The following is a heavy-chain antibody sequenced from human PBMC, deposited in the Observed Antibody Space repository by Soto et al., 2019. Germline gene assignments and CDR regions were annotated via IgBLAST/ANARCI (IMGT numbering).Heavy chain of an antibody. CDR3: AKGPLSQLPYGSNWFDP. J-gene: IGHJ5*02. CDR2: ISGSGGST. CDR1: GFTFSISA. V-gene: IGHV3-23*01. Sequence: VGSLKLSCAASGFTFSISAMRWVRPAPGKGLEWVSAISGSGGSTYYADSVKGRFTISRDNSKNTLYLQMNSLRAEDTAVYYCAKGPLSQLPYGSNWFDPWGQGTLVTVAS. D-gene: IGHD2-2*01.